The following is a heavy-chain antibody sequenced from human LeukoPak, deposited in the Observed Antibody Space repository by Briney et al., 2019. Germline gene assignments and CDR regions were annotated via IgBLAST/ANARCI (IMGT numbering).Heavy chain of an antibody. CDR2: ISDSAVGT. V-gene: IGHV3-23*01. CDR1: GFTFSNYA. CDR3: AKAYYDFWSGYLY. Sequence: QSGGSLRLSCATSGFTFSNYAMSWVRQAPGKGLEWVSIISDSAVGTYYTDSVKGRFTISRDNSKNTLNLQMNSLRAEDTAVYYCAKAYYDFWSGYLYWGQGTLVTVSS. J-gene: IGHJ4*02. D-gene: IGHD3-3*01.